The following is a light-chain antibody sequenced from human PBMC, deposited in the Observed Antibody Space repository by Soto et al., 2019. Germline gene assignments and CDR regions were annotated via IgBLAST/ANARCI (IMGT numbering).Light chain of an antibody. CDR1: SSDVGGYNS. CDR3: SSCTSSSVYV. V-gene: IGLV2-14*01. J-gene: IGLJ1*01. CDR2: EGS. Sequence: QSALTQPSSLSGSLGQSITISCTGTSSDVGGYNSVSWYQQHPGKAPKLMIYEGSKRPSGVSNRFSGSTSGNTASLTISGLQAEDEADYYCSSCTSSSVYVFGTGTKVTVL.